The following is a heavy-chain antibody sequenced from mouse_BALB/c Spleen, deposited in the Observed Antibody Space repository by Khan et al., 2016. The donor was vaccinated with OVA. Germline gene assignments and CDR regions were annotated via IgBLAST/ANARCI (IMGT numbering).Heavy chain of an antibody. Sequence: QLEESGPGLVKPSQSLSLTCSVTGYSITGGYSWSWIRQFPGNKLEWMGYISYDGSKNYNPSLKNRISITRDKSTNQFFLKLNSVTTEDTATYYCARGGVVVPYWYFDVWGAGTTVTVSS. D-gene: IGHD1-1*01. J-gene: IGHJ1*01. V-gene: IGHV3-6*02. CDR3: ARGGVVVPYWYFDV. CDR1: GYSITGGYS. CDR2: ISYDGSK.